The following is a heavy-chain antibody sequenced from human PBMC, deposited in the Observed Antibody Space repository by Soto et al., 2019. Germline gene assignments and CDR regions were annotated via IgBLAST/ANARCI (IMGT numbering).Heavy chain of an antibody. CDR3: ARLFYSYGDYPALLFDY. J-gene: IGHJ4*02. V-gene: IGHV4-39*01. CDR2: IYYSGST. CDR1: GGSISSSSYY. D-gene: IGHD4-17*01. Sequence: SETLSLTCTVSGGSISSSSYYWGWIRQPPGKGLEWIGSIYYSGSTYYNPSLKSRVTISVDTSKNQFSLKLSSVTAADTAVYYCARLFYSYGDYPALLFDYWGQGTLVTVSS.